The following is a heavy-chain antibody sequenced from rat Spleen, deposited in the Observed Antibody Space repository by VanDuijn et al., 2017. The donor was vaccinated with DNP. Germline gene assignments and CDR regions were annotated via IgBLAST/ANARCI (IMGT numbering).Heavy chain of an antibody. D-gene: IGHD1-4*01. V-gene: IGHV2-1*01. CDR2: VWTGGYT. J-gene: IGHJ2*01. CDR3: TRGRHYPFDF. Sequence: QVQLEESGPGLMQPSETLSLTCTVSGFSLTSNSIHWVRQPPGKGLEWVGAVWTGGYTDYNSALKSRVTISRDTFKNQVFLEMTSLQTEDTAIFFCTRGRHYPFDFWGQGVMVAVSA. CDR1: GFSLTSNS.